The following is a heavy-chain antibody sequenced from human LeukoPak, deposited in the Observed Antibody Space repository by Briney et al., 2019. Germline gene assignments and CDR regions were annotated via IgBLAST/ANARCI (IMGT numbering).Heavy chain of an antibody. V-gene: IGHV3-33*06. J-gene: IGHJ5*02. CDR2: IWYDGSNK. CDR3: AKDLTVGATIDWFDP. CDR1: GFTFSSYG. Sequence: PGGSQRLSCAASGFTFSSYGMHWVRQAPGKGLEWVAVIWYDGSNKYYADSVKGRFTISRDNSKNTLYLQMNSLRAEDTAVYYCAKDLTVGATIDWFDPWGQGTLVTVSS. D-gene: IGHD1-26*01.